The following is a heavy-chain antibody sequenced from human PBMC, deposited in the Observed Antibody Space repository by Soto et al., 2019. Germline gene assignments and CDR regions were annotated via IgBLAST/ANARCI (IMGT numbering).Heavy chain of an antibody. CDR3: ARGDDIVVVPAATNRVYYYYYYGMDV. Sequence: GAAVKISCTASRDTFSIYAISLVRQAPGQGLEWMGRIIPIFGTAKYAQKFQGRVTITAEKSTSTAYMELSSLRSEDTAVYYCARGDDIVVVPAATNRVYYYYYYGMDVWGQGTTVTVSS. D-gene: IGHD2-2*01. J-gene: IGHJ6*02. V-gene: IGHV1-69*06. CDR1: RDTFSIYA. CDR2: IIPIFGTA.